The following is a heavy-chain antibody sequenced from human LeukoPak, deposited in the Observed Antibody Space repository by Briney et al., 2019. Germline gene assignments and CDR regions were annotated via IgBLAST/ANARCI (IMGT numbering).Heavy chain of an antibody. CDR3: ARLMTSGYDFYYYMDV. Sequence: ASVKVSCKASGYTFTSYDINWVRQATGQGLEWMGWMNPNSGNTGYAQKFQGRVTMTRNTSISTAYMELSSLRSEDTAVYYCARLMTSGYDFYYYMDVWGKGTTVTVSS. CDR1: GYTFTSYD. CDR2: MNPNSGNT. J-gene: IGHJ6*03. D-gene: IGHD5-12*01. V-gene: IGHV1-8*01.